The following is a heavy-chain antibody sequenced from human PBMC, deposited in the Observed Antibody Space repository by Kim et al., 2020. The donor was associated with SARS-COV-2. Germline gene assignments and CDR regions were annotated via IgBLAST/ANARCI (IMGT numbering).Heavy chain of an antibody. CDR2: ISGSGGST. J-gene: IGHJ6*02. V-gene: IGHV3-23*01. Sequence: VGSLRLSCAASGFTFSSYAMSWVRQAPGKGLEWVSAISGSGGSTYYADSVKGRFTISRDNSKNTLYLQMNSLRAEDTAVYYCAKDTGIYYYYYGMDVWGQGTTVTVSS. CDR3: AKDTGIYYYYYGMDV. CDR1: GFTFSSYA.